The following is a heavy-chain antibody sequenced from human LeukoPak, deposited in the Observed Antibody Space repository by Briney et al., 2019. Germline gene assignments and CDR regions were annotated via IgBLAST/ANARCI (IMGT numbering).Heavy chain of an antibody. V-gene: IGHV4-39*01. CDR2: ISYSGNT. CDR1: GGSISGSSYS. CDR3: ARDEHQYYSESSGRFDH. Sequence: ETLSLTCTVSGGSISGSSYSWGWIRQPPGRGLEWIGSISYSGNTYYSPSLKSRVTISIDTSKNQFSLKLSSVTAADTAVYYCARDEHQYYSESSGRFDHWGQGTLVTVSS. J-gene: IGHJ4*02. D-gene: IGHD3-22*01.